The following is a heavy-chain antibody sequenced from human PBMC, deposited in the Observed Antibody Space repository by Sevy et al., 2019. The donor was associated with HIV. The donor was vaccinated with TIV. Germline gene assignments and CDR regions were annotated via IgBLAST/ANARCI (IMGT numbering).Heavy chain of an antibody. CDR3: AREQYDSSGYFDY. V-gene: IGHV3-21*01. Sequence: GESLKISCAASGFTFSSYSMNWVRQAPGKGLEWVSSLSSSSSYIYYADSVKGRFTISRDNAKNSLYLQMNSLRAEDTAVYYCAREQYDSSGYFDYWGQGTLVTVSS. CDR2: LSSSSSYI. CDR1: GFTFSSYS. D-gene: IGHD3-22*01. J-gene: IGHJ4*02.